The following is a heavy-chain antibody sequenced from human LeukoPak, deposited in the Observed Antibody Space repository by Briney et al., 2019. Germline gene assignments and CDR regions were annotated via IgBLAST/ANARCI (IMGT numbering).Heavy chain of an antibody. CDR1: GFTVSSYG. Sequence: GGSLRLSCAASGFTVSSYGMHWVRQASGKGLEWVAVISYDGSNKYYADSVKGRFTISRDNSKNTLYLQMNSLRAEDTAVYYCAKARLRWYPVVSTDYWGQGTLVTVSS. J-gene: IGHJ4*02. D-gene: IGHD4-23*01. CDR2: ISYDGSNK. CDR3: AKARLRWYPVVSTDY. V-gene: IGHV3-30*18.